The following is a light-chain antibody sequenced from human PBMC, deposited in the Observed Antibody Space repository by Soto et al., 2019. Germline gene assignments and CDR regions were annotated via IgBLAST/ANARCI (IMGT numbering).Light chain of an antibody. CDR1: QDIRKY. Sequence: DIQMTQSPSSLSAPVGDRVTITCQASQDIRKYLNWYQQKPGKAPKLLIYDASNLEPGVPSRFSGSGSGTDSTFTISSLQPEDIATYYCQQYDNLPWTFGKGTKVEIK. V-gene: IGKV1-33*01. J-gene: IGKJ1*01. CDR3: QQYDNLPWT. CDR2: DAS.